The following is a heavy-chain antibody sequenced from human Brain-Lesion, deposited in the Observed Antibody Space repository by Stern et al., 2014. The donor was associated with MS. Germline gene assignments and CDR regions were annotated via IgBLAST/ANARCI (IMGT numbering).Heavy chain of an antibody. CDR2: IYYSGNT. Sequence: VQLVESGPGLVKPSETLSLTCTVAGGSVSSTSYAWAWIRQPPGKGLEWIGTIYYSGNTYYSPSLKSRLTISLDTSKHPFAPQLRSVTAADTAVYYCAGEEDIRYCSGGSCTGNWFDPWGQGTLVTVSS. V-gene: IGHV4-39*01. D-gene: IGHD2-15*01. CDR1: GGSVSSTSYA. CDR3: AGEEDIRYCSGGSCTGNWFDP. J-gene: IGHJ5*02.